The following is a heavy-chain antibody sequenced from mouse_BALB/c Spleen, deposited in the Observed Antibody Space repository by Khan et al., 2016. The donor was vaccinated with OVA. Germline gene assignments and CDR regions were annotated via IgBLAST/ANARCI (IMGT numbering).Heavy chain of an antibody. Sequence: VQLQQSGPELVKPGASVKISCKASGYTFTDYNMHWVKQSHGKSLEWIGYIYPYSGGTGYNQKFKSKATLTVDNSSSTAYMELRSLTSDDSAVFYCSRSRGPGYDYCFDYWGQGTTLTVSS. V-gene: IGHV1S29*02. J-gene: IGHJ2*01. CDR2: IYPYSGGT. CDR3: SRSRGPGYDYCFDY. CDR1: GYTFTDYN. D-gene: IGHD2-4*01.